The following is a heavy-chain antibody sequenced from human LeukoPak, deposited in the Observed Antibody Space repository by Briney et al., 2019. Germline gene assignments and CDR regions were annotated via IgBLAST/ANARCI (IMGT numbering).Heavy chain of an antibody. CDR2: ISDSGGST. Sequence: GGSLSLSCAASGFTFSSYAMSWVRQAPGKGLEWVSAISDSGGSTYYADSVKCRFTNSRDNSKTTLYLEMNSLRAEDTAVYYCASSKGAASRPGGYWGQGTLVTVSS. CDR3: ASSKGAASRPGGY. CDR1: GFTFSSYA. D-gene: IGHD2-8*02. V-gene: IGHV3-23*01. J-gene: IGHJ4*02.